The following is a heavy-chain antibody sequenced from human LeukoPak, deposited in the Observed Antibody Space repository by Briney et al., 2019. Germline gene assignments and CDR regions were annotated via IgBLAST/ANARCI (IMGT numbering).Heavy chain of an antibody. J-gene: IGHJ4*02. V-gene: IGHV3-23*01. CDR2: ISGSGGST. CDR3: AKDMDSSSWSAIYVDY. Sequence: GGSLRLSCAASGFTFSSYAMSWVRQAPGKGLEWVSAISGSGGSTYYADSVKGRFTISRDNSKNTLYLQMNSLRAEDTAVYYCAKDMDSSSWSAIYVDYWGQGTLVTVSS. D-gene: IGHD6-13*01. CDR1: GFTFSSYA.